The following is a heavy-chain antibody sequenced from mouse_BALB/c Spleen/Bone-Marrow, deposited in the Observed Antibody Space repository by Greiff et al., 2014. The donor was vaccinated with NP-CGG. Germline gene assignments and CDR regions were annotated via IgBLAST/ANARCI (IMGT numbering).Heavy chain of an antibody. CDR2: IDPANGNT. Sequence: EVQLQQSGAELVKPGASVKLSCTASGFNIKDTYMHWVKQRPEQGLEWIGRIDPANGNTKYDPKFQGKATITADTSSNTAYLQLSSLTSEDTAVYYCARFPHDYGGGDYWGQGTTLTVSS. J-gene: IGHJ2*01. D-gene: IGHD2-4*01. V-gene: IGHV14-3*02. CDR3: ARFPHDYGGGDY. CDR1: GFNIKDTY.